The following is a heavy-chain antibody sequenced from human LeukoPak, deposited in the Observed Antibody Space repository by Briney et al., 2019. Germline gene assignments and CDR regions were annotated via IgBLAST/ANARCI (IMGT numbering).Heavy chain of an antibody. V-gene: IGHV3-30*02. Sequence: SGGSLRLSCAASGFTFSSYGMHWVRQAPGKGLEWVAFIRYDGSNKYYADSVKGRFTISRDSSKNTLFLEMNSLRAEDTAVYYCAKRHTTGWYLFDYWGQGTLVTVSS. CDR1: GFTFSSYG. CDR2: IRYDGSNK. D-gene: IGHD6-19*01. CDR3: AKRHTTGWYLFDY. J-gene: IGHJ4*02.